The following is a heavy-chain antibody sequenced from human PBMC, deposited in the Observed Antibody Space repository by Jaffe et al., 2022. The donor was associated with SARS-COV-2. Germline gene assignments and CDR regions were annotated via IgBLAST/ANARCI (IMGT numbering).Heavy chain of an antibody. Sequence: EVQLVESGGGLVQPGGSLRLSCVASGFTFSSYWMSWVRQAPGKGLEWVANIKPDGSDKFYVDSLKGRFTISRDNAKNSLYLQMNSLRAEDTAVYFCARRLSDAYSVYDYWGQGILITVSS. V-gene: IGHV3-7*01. D-gene: IGHD4-4*01. CDR1: GFTFSSYW. CDR2: IKPDGSDK. CDR3: ARRLSDAYSVYDY. J-gene: IGHJ4*02.